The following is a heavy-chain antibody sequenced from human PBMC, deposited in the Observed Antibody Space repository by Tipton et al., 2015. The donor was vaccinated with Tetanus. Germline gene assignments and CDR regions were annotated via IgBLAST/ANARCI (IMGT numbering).Heavy chain of an antibody. CDR3: ARGEDQYKSGNH. D-gene: IGHD1-1*01. J-gene: IGHJ5*02. Sequence: TLSLTCSVSGGSISSRNYYWGWIRQPPGKGLEFIGRVYYSGNTYYNPSLKSRVAILLDTSANQFSLKLTSVTAADTAVYYCARGEDQYKSGNHWGQGTPVTVSS. CDR1: GGSISSRNYY. V-gene: IGHV4-39*07. CDR2: VYYSGNT.